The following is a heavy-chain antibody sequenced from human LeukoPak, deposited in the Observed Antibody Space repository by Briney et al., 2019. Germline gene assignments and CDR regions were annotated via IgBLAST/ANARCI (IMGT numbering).Heavy chain of an antibody. V-gene: IGHV3-53*01. CDR1: GFPLSDNQ. CDR2: KYTGGTT. Sequence: GGPLRLPCSASGFPLSDNQMRWVRQAPGKGLEWVSAKYTGGTTHYADSVTGRFTVSRDTSRNTLFLHMNSLRAEDTAVYYGAKDEATSGGGLASWGQGTLVIVSS. D-gene: IGHD3-16*01. J-gene: IGHJ5*01. CDR3: AKDEATSGGGLAS.